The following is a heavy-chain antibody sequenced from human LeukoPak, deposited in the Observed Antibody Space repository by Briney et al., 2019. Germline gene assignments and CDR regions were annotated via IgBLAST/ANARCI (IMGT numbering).Heavy chain of an antibody. CDR3: AREGGPIFGVVIDWYFDL. V-gene: IGHV4-59*01. CDR1: GGSISSYY. Sequence: PSETLSLTCTVSGGSISSYYWSWIRQPPGKGLEWIGYICYSGSTNYNPYLKSRVTISVDTSKNQFSLNLSSATAADTAVYYCAREGGPIFGVVIDWYFDLWGRGTLVTVSS. D-gene: IGHD3-3*01. J-gene: IGHJ2*01. CDR2: ICYSGST.